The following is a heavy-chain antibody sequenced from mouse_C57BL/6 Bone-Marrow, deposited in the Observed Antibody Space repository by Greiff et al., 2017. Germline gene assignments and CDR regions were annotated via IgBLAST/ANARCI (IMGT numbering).Heavy chain of an antibody. D-gene: IGHD1-1*01. CDR3: ARRSTVVATRYCDV. CDR1: GYTFTGYW. Sequence: LVESGAALMQPGASVKLSCKAPGYTFTGYWIAWVQQRPGHGLEWLGELLPGSGSTHYNEQFKGKATFTADTSSNTAYMQLSSLTTEDSAIYYCARRSTVVATRYCDVWGTGTTVTVSA. CDR2: LLPGSGST. V-gene: IGHV1-9*01. J-gene: IGHJ1*03.